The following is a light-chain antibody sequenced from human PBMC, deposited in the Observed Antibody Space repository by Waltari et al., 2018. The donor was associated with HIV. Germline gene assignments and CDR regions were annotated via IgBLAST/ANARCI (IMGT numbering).Light chain of an antibody. Sequence: QSALTQPPSASGSPGQSVTLSCTGTSSDVGGYNYVSWYQQHPGKSTKLIIYDVIKRPSGVPDRFSGSKSANTASLTVSGLQPGDEADYYCSSHAGSKVVFGGGTRLTVL. CDR2: DVI. J-gene: IGLJ2*01. CDR1: SSDVGGYNY. CDR3: SSHAGSKVV. V-gene: IGLV2-8*01.